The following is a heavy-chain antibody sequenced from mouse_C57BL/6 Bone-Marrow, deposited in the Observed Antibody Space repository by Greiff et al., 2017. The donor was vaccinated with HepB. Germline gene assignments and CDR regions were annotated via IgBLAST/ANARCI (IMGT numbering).Heavy chain of an antibody. CDR2: INYDGSST. J-gene: IGHJ1*03. V-gene: IGHV5-16*01. Sequence: DVMLVESEGGLVQPGRSMKLSCTASGFTFSDYYMAWVRQVPEKGLEWVANINYDGSSTYYLDSLKSRFIISRDNAKNILYLQISSLKSEDTATYYCARGFYYGSTFDVWGTGTTVTVSS. D-gene: IGHD1-1*01. CDR3: ARGFYYGSTFDV. CDR1: GFTFSDYY.